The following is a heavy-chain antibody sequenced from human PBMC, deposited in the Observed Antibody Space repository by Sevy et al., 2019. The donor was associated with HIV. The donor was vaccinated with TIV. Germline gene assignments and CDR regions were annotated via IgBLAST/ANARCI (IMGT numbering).Heavy chain of an antibody. Sequence: GGSLRLSCAASGFTPSTYGMHWVRQAPGKGLEWVAVIGYDGTNKHYADSVKGRFTISRDNSKNTLFLQMDSLRAEDTAVYYCARDPRMYGDYLLAYFDLWGRGTLVTVSS. CDR3: ARDPRMYGDYLLAYFDL. D-gene: IGHD2-8*01. CDR2: IGYDGTNK. CDR1: GFTPSTYG. V-gene: IGHV3-33*01. J-gene: IGHJ4*02.